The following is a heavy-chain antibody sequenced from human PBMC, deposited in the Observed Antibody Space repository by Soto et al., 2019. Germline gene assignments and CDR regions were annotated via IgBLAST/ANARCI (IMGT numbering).Heavy chain of an antibody. D-gene: IGHD6-19*01. J-gene: IGHJ5*02. CDR1: GFTFSNYV. CDR2: ISNSGGGT. Sequence: GGSLRLSCAASGFTFSNYVMSWVRQAPGKGLEWVSSISNSGGGTYYADSVRGRFTISRDNAKNSLYLQMNSLRDEDTAVYYCAREAGTWHLPLNWFDPWGQGTLVTVSS. CDR3: AREAGTWHLPLNWFDP. V-gene: IGHV3-23*01.